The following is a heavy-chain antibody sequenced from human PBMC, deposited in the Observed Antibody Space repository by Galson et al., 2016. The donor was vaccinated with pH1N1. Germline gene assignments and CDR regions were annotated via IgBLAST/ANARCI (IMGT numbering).Heavy chain of an antibody. J-gene: IGHJ4*02. V-gene: IGHV3-7*05. Sequence: SLRLSCAASGFSFSTYWMTWVRQAPGKGLEWVANIKHDGREKYFVDSVKGRFTISRDNANNSVSLQMNSLRAEDTAVYYCARDLGSTGYLKYWGQGALVIVSS. CDR3: ARDLGSTGYLKY. D-gene: IGHD3-9*01. CDR1: GFSFSTYW. CDR2: IKHDGREK.